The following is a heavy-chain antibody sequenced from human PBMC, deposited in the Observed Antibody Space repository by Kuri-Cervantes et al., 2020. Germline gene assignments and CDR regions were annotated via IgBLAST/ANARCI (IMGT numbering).Heavy chain of an antibody. CDR3: ATGWGELSLTLDY. D-gene: IGHD3-16*02. Sequence: LSLTCAASGFTFDDYAMHWVRQAPGKGLEWVAVIWYDGSNKYFADSVKGRFTISRDNSKNTLYLQMNSLRAEDTAVYYCATGWGELSLTLDYWGRGTLVTVSS. CDR1: GFTFDDYA. V-gene: IGHV3-33*08. J-gene: IGHJ4*02. CDR2: IWYDGSNK.